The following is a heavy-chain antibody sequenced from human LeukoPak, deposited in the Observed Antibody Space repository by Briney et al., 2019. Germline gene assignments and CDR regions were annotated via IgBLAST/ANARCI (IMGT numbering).Heavy chain of an antibody. V-gene: IGHV3-30*14. Sequence: GGSLRLSCAASGFTFSSYAMHWVRQAPGKGLERVAVISYDGSNKYFADSVKGRFTISRDNSKNTLYLQMNSLRAEDTAVYYCARDIAYDSSGYYSPHFDYWGQGTLVTVSS. CDR1: GFTFSSYA. CDR3: ARDIAYDSSGYYSPHFDY. CDR2: ISYDGSNK. J-gene: IGHJ4*02. D-gene: IGHD3-22*01.